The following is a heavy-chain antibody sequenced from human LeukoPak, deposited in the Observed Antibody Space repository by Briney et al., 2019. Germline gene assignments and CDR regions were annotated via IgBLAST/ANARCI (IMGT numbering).Heavy chain of an antibody. J-gene: IGHJ5*02. V-gene: IGHV4-30-2*01. CDR3: ARVGSDWNDVRYNWFDP. CDR1: GGSISSGDYS. Sequence: PSQTLSLTCAVSGGSISSGDYSWSWLRQPPGKGLQWIGYIFQSGSTYYNPYLKSRVTISVDRSKNQFSLKLSSVTAADTAVYYCARVGSDWNDVRYNWFDPWGQGTLVTVSS. D-gene: IGHD1-1*01. CDR2: IFQSGST.